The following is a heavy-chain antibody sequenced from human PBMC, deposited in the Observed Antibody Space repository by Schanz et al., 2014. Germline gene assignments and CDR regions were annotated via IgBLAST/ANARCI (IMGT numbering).Heavy chain of an antibody. CDR2: MIGSGSSV. V-gene: IGHV3-23*04. D-gene: IGHD3-9*01. J-gene: IGHJ4*02. Sequence: EVQLEESGGGLVQPGGSLRLSCAASGFTFSIYGMSWVRQAPGKGLEWVSRMIGSGSSVFYADSVKGRFTISRDNLKNTVYLQMNSLRAGDTAVYFCAKDPYDVLTGYQYYFDYWGPGRLVTVSS. CDR3: AKDPYDVLTGYQYYFDY. CDR1: GFTFSIYG.